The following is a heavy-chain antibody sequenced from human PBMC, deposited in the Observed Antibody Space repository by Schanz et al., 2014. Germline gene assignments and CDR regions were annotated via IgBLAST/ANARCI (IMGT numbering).Heavy chain of an antibody. J-gene: IGHJ4*02. Sequence: EVQLVESGGGLVQPGGSLRLSCAASGFTVSSKYMNWVRQAPGKGPEWVSVIFGGGSTYYADSVKGRFTISRDNSKNTLYLQMSSLRAEDTAVYYCAKVWGSDYFYPFDYWGQGTLVTVSS. CDR1: GFTVSSKY. CDR2: IFGGGST. CDR3: AKVWGSDYFYPFDY. D-gene: IGHD3-22*01. V-gene: IGHV3-66*01.